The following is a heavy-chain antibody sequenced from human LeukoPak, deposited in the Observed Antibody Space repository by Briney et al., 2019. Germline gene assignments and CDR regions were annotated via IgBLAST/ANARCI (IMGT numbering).Heavy chain of an antibody. V-gene: IGHV4-59*02. D-gene: IGHD6-13*01. CDR1: GGSVSDYY. CDR2: IYYTET. J-gene: IGHJ6*03. Sequence: SETPSLTCTVSGGSVSDYYWSWIRQSPGKGLEWIGYIYYTETSYNPSLKSRVTMSADTSKNQFSLKLYSVTAADTAVYYCARTTEAHSWQTRYYSYYMDVWGKGTTVTVSS. CDR3: ARTTEAHSWQTRYYSYYMDV.